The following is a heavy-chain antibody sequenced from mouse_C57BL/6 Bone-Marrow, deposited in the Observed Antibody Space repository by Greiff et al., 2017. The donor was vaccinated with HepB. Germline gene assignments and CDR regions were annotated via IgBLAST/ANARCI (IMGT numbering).Heavy chain of an antibody. J-gene: IGHJ2*01. CDR2: ISYSGST. V-gene: IGHV3-8*01. Sequence: EVKLMESGPGLAKPSQTLSLTCSVTGYSITSDYWNWIRNFPGNKLEYMGYISYSGSTYYNPSLKSRISITRDTSKNQYYLQLNSVTTEDTATYCCARGTTVVAGHYFDYWGQGTTLTVSS. CDR3: ARGTTVVAGHYFDY. CDR1: GYSITSDY. D-gene: IGHD1-1*01.